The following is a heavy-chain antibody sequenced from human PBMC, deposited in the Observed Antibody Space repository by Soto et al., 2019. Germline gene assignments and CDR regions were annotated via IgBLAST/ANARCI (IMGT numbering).Heavy chain of an antibody. CDR1: GYTFTSYY. D-gene: IGHD5-18*01. J-gene: IGHJ4*02. Sequence: QVQLVQSGAEVKKPGASVKVSCKASGYTFTSYYMHWVRQAPGQGLEWMGIINPSGGSTSYAQKFQGRVTMTRDTSTSTVYMELSGLRSEDTAVYYCAVPRGYSYGPTGYYFDYWGQGTLVTVSS. CDR2: INPSGGST. V-gene: IGHV1-46*01. CDR3: AVPRGYSYGPTGYYFDY.